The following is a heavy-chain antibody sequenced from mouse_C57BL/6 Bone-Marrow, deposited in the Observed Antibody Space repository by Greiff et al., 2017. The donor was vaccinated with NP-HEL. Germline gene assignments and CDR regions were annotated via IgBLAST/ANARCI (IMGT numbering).Heavy chain of an antibody. Sequence: EVKLVESGGGLVQPGGSLKLSCAASGFTFSDYYMYWVRQTPEKRLEWVAYISNGGGSTYYPDTVKGRFTISSDNAKNTLYLQMSSLKSEDTAMYYCARHSYYYGSSDREGYYAMDYWGQGTSVTVSS. CDR2: ISNGGGST. CDR1: GFTFSDYY. D-gene: IGHD1-1*01. V-gene: IGHV5-12*01. J-gene: IGHJ4*01. CDR3: ARHSYYYGSSDREGYYAMDY.